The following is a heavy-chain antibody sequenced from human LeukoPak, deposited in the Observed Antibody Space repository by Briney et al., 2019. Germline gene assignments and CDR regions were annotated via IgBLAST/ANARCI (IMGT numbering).Heavy chain of an antibody. J-gene: IGHJ4*02. CDR3: ARFSGYDCL. Sequence: PSETLSLTYSVSGASISSGSYYWSWIRQPAGKGLEWIGRMYTSGATNYNPSLKSRVTVAGDTSKNQFSLKLSSVTAADTAVYYCARFSGYDCLWGQGTLVTVSS. D-gene: IGHD5-12*01. CDR1: GASISSGSYY. CDR2: MYTSGAT. V-gene: IGHV4-61*02.